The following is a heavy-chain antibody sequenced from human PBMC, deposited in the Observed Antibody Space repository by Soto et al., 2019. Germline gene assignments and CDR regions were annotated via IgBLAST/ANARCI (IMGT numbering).Heavy chain of an antibody. V-gene: IGHV3-9*01. D-gene: IGHD2-8*01. Sequence: EVQVVESGGGSVQPGRSLRLSCAASGFTFDNYAMHWVRQAPGKGLEWVSGINWNGGNIGYADSVRGRFTISRDNAKNTLYLQMISLRPEDTAVYYCAKGAKYCSSGECSVVDYWGQGTLVTVSS. CDR2: INWNGGNI. CDR3: AKGAKYCSSGECSVVDY. CDR1: GFTFDNYA. J-gene: IGHJ4*02.